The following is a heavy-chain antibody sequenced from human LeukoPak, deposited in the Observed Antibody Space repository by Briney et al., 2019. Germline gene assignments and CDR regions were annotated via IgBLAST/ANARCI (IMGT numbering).Heavy chain of an antibody. D-gene: IGHD3-9*01. CDR3: AKWGDYDILTGYYDSDY. V-gene: IGHV3-23*01. Sequence: GASLRLSCAASGFTFSNYAMSWVRQAPGKGLEWVSAIVGTGGSTYYADSVKGRFTISRDNSKNTLYLQMNSLKAEDTAVYYCAKWGDYDILTGYYDSDYWGQGTLVTVSS. CDR1: GFTFSNYA. CDR2: IVGTGGST. J-gene: IGHJ4*02.